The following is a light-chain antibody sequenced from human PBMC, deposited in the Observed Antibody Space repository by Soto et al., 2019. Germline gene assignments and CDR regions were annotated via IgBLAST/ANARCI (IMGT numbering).Light chain of an antibody. J-gene: IGLJ3*02. CDR3: CSYAGSNTGV. CDR2: EDS. CDR1: SSDVGNYDL. V-gene: IGLV2-23*01. Sequence: QSVLTQPASMSGSPGQSITLSCTGTSSDVGNYDLVSWYQHHPDKAPQLVIYEDSKRPSGVSIRFSGSKSGTTASLTISGLQTEDEADYYCCSYAGSNTGVFGGGTKLTVL.